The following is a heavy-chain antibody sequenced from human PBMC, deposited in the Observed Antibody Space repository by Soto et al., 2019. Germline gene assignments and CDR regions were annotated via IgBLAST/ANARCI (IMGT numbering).Heavy chain of an antibody. Sequence: PSETLSLTCAVYGGSFSGYYWSWIRQPPGKGLEWIGEINHSGSTNYNPSLKSRVTISVDTSKNQFSLKLSSVTAADTAVYYCARGLSGPWGNYYYYYGMDVWGQGTTVTVSS. CDR1: GGSFSGYY. J-gene: IGHJ6*02. CDR3: ARGLSGPWGNYYYYYGMDV. CDR2: INHSGST. D-gene: IGHD6-19*01. V-gene: IGHV4-34*01.